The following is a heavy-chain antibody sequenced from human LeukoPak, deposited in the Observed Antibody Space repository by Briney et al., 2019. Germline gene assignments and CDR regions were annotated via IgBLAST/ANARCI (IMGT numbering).Heavy chain of an antibody. CDR2: IYYSGST. CDR3: ARVGYYYYGMDV. D-gene: IGHD3-10*01. J-gene: IGHJ6*02. CDR1: GGSISSYY. Sequence: PSETLSLTCTVSGGSISSYYWSWIRQPPGKGLEWIGYIYYSGSTNYSPSLKSRVTISVDTSKNQFSLKLSSVTAADTAVYYCARVGYYYYGMDVWGQGTTVTVSS. V-gene: IGHV4-59*01.